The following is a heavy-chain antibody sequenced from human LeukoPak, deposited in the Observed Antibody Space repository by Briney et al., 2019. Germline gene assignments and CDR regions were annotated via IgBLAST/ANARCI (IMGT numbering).Heavy chain of an antibody. CDR3: ARYQTGYLYYYYYYYMDV. J-gene: IGHJ6*03. CDR2: IKGTGLTT. CDR1: GFTFSDYY. V-gene: IGHV3-11*04. Sequence: GGSLRLSCAASGFTFSDYYMSWIRQAPGKGLEWVSTIKGTGLTTYYADSVKGRFTISRDNAKNSLYLQMNSLRAEDTAVYYCARYQTGYLYYYYYYYMDVWGKGTTVTISS. D-gene: IGHD3-9*01.